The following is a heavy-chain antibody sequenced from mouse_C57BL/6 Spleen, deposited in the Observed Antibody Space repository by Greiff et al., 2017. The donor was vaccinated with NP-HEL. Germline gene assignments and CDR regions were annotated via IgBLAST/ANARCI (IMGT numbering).Heavy chain of an antibody. V-gene: IGHV5-16*01. CDR3: AREDYYGSRGFAY. J-gene: IGHJ3*01. Sequence: EVMLVESEGGLVQPGSSMKLSCTASGFTFSDYYMAWVRQVPEKGLEWVANINYDGSSTYYLDSLKSRFIISRDNAKNILYLQMSSLKSEDTATYYCAREDYYGSRGFAYWGQGTLVTVSA. CDR1: GFTFSDYY. D-gene: IGHD1-1*01. CDR2: INYDGSST.